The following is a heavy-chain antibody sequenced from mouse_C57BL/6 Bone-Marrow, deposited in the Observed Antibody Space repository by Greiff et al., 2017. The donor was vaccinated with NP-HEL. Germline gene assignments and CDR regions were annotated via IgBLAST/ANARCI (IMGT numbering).Heavy chain of an antibody. J-gene: IGHJ1*03. Sequence: DVQLVESGPGLVKPSQSLSLTCSVTGYSITSGYYWNWIRQFPGNKLEWMGYISYDGSNNYNPSLKNRISITRDTSKNQFFLKLNSVTTEDTATYYCARDYDYLYWYFDVWGTGTTVTVSS. V-gene: IGHV3-6*01. CDR1: GYSITSGYY. CDR3: ARDYDYLYWYFDV. CDR2: ISYDGSN. D-gene: IGHD2-4*01.